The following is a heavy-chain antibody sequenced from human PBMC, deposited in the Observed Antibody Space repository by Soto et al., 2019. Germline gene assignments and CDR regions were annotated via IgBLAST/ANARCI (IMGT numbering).Heavy chain of an antibody. V-gene: IGHV3-33*01. CDR1: GFTSSSHA. CDR2: IWYDGSKK. CDR3: ARDPGYSGFDFDY. Sequence: QVQLVESGGGVVQPGRSLRLSCAASGFTSSSHAMHWVRQAPGKGLEWVAVIWYDGSKKYYADSVKGRFTVARDDSKNTLYLQMNSLRVDDTAVYYCARDPGYSGFDFDYWGQGTLVTVSS. D-gene: IGHD5-12*01. J-gene: IGHJ4*02.